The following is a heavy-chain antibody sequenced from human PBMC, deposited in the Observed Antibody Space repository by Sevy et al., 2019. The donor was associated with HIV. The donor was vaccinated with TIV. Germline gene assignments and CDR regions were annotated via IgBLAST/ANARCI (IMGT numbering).Heavy chain of an antibody. J-gene: IGHJ5*02. D-gene: IGHD2-15*01. V-gene: IGHV1-69*13. CDR2: IIPIFGTA. CDR3: ARSGDIVVVVAAIGYNWFDP. Sequence: ASVKVSCKASGGTFSSYAISWVRQAPGQGLEWMGGIIPIFGTANYAQKFQGRVTITAGESTSTAYMELSSLRSEDTAVYYCARSGDIVVVVAAIGYNWFDPWGQGTLVTVSS. CDR1: GGTFSSYA.